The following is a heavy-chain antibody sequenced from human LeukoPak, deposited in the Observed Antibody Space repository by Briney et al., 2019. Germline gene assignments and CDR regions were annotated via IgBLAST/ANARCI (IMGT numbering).Heavy chain of an antibody. Sequence: GGSLRLSCVASGFSFSSYTMSWVRQAPGKGLEWVSSIRSSSSYIYYADSLKGRFTISRDNAKNSLYLQMNSLRAEDTAVYYCARDPQGYSSSWFDYWGQGTLVTVSS. J-gene: IGHJ4*02. CDR1: GFSFSSYT. CDR2: IRSSSSYI. V-gene: IGHV3-21*01. CDR3: ARDPQGYSSSWFDY. D-gene: IGHD6-13*01.